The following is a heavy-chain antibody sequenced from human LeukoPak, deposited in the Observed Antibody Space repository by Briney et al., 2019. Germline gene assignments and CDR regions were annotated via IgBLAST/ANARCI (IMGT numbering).Heavy chain of an antibody. V-gene: IGHV1-2*02. CDR1: GYTFTSYA. CDR3: VRDPEMATVSNWFDP. J-gene: IGHJ5*02. CDR2: INPNSGGT. D-gene: IGHD5-24*01. Sequence: ASVKVSCKASGYTFTSYAMNWVRQAPGQGLEWMGWINPNSGGTNYAQKFQGRVTMTRDTSISTAYMELSRLRSDDTAVYYCVRDPEMATVSNWFDPWGQGTLVTVSS.